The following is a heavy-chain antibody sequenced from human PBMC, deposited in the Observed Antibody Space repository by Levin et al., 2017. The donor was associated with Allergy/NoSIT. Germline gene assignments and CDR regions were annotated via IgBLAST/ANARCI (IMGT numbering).Heavy chain of an antibody. Sequence: PGGSLRLSCAASGFTFSSYSMNWVRQAPGKGLEWVSYISSSSSTIYYADSVKGRFTISRDNAKNSLYLQMNSLRAEDTAVYYCARDVREAARPIDYWGQGTLVTVSS. V-gene: IGHV3-48*01. CDR1: GFTFSSYS. CDR3: ARDVREAARPIDY. CDR2: ISSSSSTI. J-gene: IGHJ4*02. D-gene: IGHD6-6*01.